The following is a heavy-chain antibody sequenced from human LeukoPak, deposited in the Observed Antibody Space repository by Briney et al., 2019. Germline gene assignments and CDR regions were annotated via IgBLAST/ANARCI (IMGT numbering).Heavy chain of an antibody. CDR2: IYYSGST. J-gene: IGHJ4*02. V-gene: IGHV4-31*03. CDR3: ARDNRLVGAVDH. D-gene: IGHD1-14*01. CDR1: GGSISSGGYY. Sequence: SETLSLTCTVSGGSISSGGYYWSWIRQHPGKGLEWIGYIYYSGSTYYNPSLKSRVTISVDTSKNQFSLKLSSVTAADTAVYYCARDNRLVGAVDHWGQGTLVTVSS.